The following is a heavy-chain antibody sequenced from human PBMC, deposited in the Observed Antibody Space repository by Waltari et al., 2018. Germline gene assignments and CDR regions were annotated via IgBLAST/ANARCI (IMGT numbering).Heavy chain of an antibody. CDR1: GGSISSGGYY. CDR3: ARDYEHAFDI. V-gene: IGHV4-31*03. CDR2: IYYSCST. Sequence: QVQLQESGPGLVKPSQTLSLTCTVSGGSISSGGYYWSWIRQHPGKGLEWIGNIYYSCSTNDDTTLKSRVNISVDTTKNQFTLKLSSVTAAETDVYYCARDYEHAFDIWGQGTMVTVSS. J-gene: IGHJ3*02. D-gene: IGHD3-3*01.